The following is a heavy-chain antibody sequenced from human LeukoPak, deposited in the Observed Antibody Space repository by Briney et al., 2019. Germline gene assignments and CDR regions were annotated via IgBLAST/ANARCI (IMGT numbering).Heavy chain of an antibody. Sequence: GGSLRLSCAAYWLTDSNNYMSWGRPDPAKGLVWFSAIYTSGHSVYADSVKGRFIISKDNTNNTLYLQMNSLRAADTAIYYCARSGFWDGYSYYYMDVWGKGTTVTVSS. V-gene: IGHV3-53*01. D-gene: IGHD3-3*01. CDR1: WLTDSNNY. CDR3: ARSGFWDGYSYYYMDV. CDR2: IYTSGHS. J-gene: IGHJ6*03.